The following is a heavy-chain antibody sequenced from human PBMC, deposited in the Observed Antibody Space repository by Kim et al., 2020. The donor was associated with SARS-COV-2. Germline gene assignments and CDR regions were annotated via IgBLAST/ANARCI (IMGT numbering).Heavy chain of an antibody. CDR1: GFTFSDYY. V-gene: IGHV3-11*03. Sequence: GGSLRLSCAASGFTFSDYYMSWIRQAPGKGLEWVSYISSSSSYTNYADSVKGRFTISRDNAKNSLYLQMNSLRAEDTAVYYCASTDGAFESYYYGMDVWGQGTTVTVSS. CDR3: ASTDGAFESYYYGMDV. D-gene: IGHD1-26*01. J-gene: IGHJ6*02. CDR2: ISSSSSYT.